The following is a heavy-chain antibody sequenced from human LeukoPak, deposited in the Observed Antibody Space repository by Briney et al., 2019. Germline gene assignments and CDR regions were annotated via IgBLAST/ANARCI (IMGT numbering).Heavy chain of an antibody. Sequence: SETLSLTCTVSGGSISSSTYYWGWIRQPPGKGLEWTGSIHYSGSIYYNPSLKSRVTISVDTSKNQFSLKLSSVTAADTAVYYCARRAYYYDSSGYFPSNWYFDLWGRGTLVTVSS. CDR3: ARRAYYYDSSGYFPSNWYFDL. D-gene: IGHD3-22*01. J-gene: IGHJ2*01. CDR2: IHYSGSI. CDR1: GGSISSSTYY. V-gene: IGHV4-39*01.